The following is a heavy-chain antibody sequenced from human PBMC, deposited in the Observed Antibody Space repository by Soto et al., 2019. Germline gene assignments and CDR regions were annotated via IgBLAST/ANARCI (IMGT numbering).Heavy chain of an antibody. CDR2: INPSGGGT. V-gene: IGHV1-46*01. CDR3: ARDSGDTTLRQWGRSFHY. Sequence: QVQLVQSGAEVKKPGASVKVSCKASGFTFTNYYIHWVRQAPGQGLEWMGLINPSGGGTFYAQKFQGRVTVNRDTSTGTVYMELSNLRSEDTAVYFCARDSGDTTLRQWGRSFHYWGHGTLVTVSS. CDR1: GFTFTNYY. D-gene: IGHD1-1*01. J-gene: IGHJ4*01.